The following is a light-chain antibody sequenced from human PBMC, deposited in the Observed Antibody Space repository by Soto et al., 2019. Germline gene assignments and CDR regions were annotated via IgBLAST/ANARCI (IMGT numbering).Light chain of an antibody. J-gene: IGLJ1*01. CDR1: SSNIGAGYD. Sequence: QSALTQPPSVSGAPGQRVTISCTGSSSNIGAGYDVHWYQQLPGTAPKLLIYGNSNRPSGVPDRFSGSKSGTSASLAITGLQAEDEAYYYCQSYDSSLSAFYVFGTGTKVTV. CDR2: GNS. V-gene: IGLV1-40*01. CDR3: QSYDSSLSAFYV.